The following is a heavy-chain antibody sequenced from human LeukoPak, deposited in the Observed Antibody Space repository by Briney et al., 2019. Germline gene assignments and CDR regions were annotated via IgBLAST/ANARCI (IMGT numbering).Heavy chain of an antibody. CDR1: GFTFSGFG. J-gene: IGHJ6*02. V-gene: IGHV3-30*18. Sequence: GRSLRLSCAASGFTFSGFGIHWVRQAPGKGLEWVAVISFDGSKKYYADSVKGRFIISRDNSKNTLDLQMNSLRAEDTAVYYCAKVRGCSNGVCYKGGMDVWGQGTTVTVSS. CDR2: ISFDGSKK. D-gene: IGHD2-8*01. CDR3: AKVRGCSNGVCYKGGMDV.